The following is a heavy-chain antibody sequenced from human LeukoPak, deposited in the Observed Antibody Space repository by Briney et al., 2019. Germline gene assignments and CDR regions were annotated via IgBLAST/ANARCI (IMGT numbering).Heavy chain of an antibody. CDR3: AKGGLRTSPLYYMDV. CDR1: AFTFDDYS. Sequence: PGGSLRLSCAASAFTFDDYSMHWVRHAPGKGLEWVSGITWNSADIGYAASVKGRFTISRDNAKNFLYLQMNSLRAEDTAVYYCAKGGLRTSPLYYMDVWGKGTTVTVSS. J-gene: IGHJ6*03. V-gene: IGHV3-9*01. CDR2: ITWNSADI. D-gene: IGHD3-16*01.